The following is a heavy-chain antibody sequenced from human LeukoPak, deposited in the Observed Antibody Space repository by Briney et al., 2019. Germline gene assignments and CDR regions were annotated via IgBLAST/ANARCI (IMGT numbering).Heavy chain of an antibody. CDR3: ARVGRITIFGVVRSRSNWFDP. Sequence: SETLSLTCAVYGGSFSGYYWSWIRQPPGKGLEWIGEINHSGSTNYNPSLKSRVTISVDTSKNQFSLKLSSVTAADTAVYYCARVGRITIFGVVRSRSNWFDPCGQGTLVTVSS. J-gene: IGHJ5*02. CDR1: GGSFSGYY. V-gene: IGHV4-34*01. CDR2: INHSGST. D-gene: IGHD3-3*01.